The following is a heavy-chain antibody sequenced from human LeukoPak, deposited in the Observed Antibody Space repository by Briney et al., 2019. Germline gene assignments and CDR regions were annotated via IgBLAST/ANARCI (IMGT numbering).Heavy chain of an antibody. Sequence: GGSLRLSCAASRFTFNYFWMHWGREVPGKGLVWVSGINNDGTATYYADSVKGRFTISRDNAKTTVYLQMNGLRAEDTTVYYCATVSEYWGKGTLVTVSS. J-gene: IGHJ4*02. CDR3: ATVSEY. V-gene: IGHV3-74*01. CDR2: INNDGTAT. CDR1: RFTFNYFW.